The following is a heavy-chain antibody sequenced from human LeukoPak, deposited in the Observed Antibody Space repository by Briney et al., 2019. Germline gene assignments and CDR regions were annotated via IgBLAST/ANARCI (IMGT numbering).Heavy chain of an antibody. CDR3: AKELRYFALYYYMDV. CDR1: GFTFSSYG. CDR2: ISYDGSNK. Sequence: GGSLRLSCAASGFTFSSYGMHWVRQAPGKGLEWVAVISYDGSNKYYADSVKGRFTISRDNSKNTLYLQMNSLRAEDTAVYYCAKELRYFALYYYMDVWGKGTTVTVSS. V-gene: IGHV3-30*18. J-gene: IGHJ6*03. D-gene: IGHD3-9*01.